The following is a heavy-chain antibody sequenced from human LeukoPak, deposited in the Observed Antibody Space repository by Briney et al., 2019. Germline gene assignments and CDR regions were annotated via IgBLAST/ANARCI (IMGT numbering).Heavy chain of an antibody. CDR1: GFTFRSYW. V-gene: IGHV3-7*01. Sequence: GGSLRLSCAASGFTFRSYWMSWVRQAPGKGLEWVANIKQDGGEKYYVDSVKGRFTISRDNAKNSLYLQMNSLRAEDTAVYYCVREYYFLIAVAGDYFDYWGRGALVTVSS. J-gene: IGHJ4*02. CDR3: VREYYFLIAVAGDYFDY. CDR2: IKQDGGEK. D-gene: IGHD6-19*01.